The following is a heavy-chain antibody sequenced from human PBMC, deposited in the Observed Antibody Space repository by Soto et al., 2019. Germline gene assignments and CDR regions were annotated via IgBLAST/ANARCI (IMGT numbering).Heavy chain of an antibody. D-gene: IGHD2-8*01. J-gene: IGHJ6*02. CDR1: GFTLSSSD. CDR2: IWNDGSHK. V-gene: IGHV3-33*01. Sequence: VQLVESGGGVAQAGSSLRLSCAASGFTLSSSDMHWVRQAPGKGLEWVSDIWNDGSHKDYVDSVKGRFSVSRDKSKNTVYLQMNRVRAEDTAVYYCARSFCVSGRYFYYYGLDVWGQGTTVTVSS. CDR3: ARSFCVSGRYFYYYGLDV.